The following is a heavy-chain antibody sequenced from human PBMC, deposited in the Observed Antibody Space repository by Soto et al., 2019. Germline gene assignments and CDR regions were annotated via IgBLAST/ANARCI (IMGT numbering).Heavy chain of an antibody. J-gene: IGHJ3*02. CDR3: AKESTARVRHMLDM. CDR2: ISHNGKVK. Sequence: QVQLVQSGGGVVQPGRSLRLSCAASGFIFSNYGMHWVRQAPGKGLVWVAVISHNGKVKYYADSVKGRFTISRDNSKNTRYLQMNSLRADDTAAYYCAKESTARVRHMLDMWGQGTMVTVSS. D-gene: IGHD5-18*01. CDR1: GFIFSNYG. V-gene: IGHV3-30*18.